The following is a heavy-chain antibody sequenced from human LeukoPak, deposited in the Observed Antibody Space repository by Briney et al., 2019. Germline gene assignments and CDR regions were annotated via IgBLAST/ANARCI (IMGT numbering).Heavy chain of an antibody. CDR1: GFLLTDLS. Sequence: ASVKVSCKVTGFLLTDLSMHWVRQAPGKGLEWMGSIDREDGETLNTQKFQGRVTMTEDASTNTAYMELSTLRSEDTAVYYCATMIYCSITSCLNYYYMDLWGTGTRVTVSS. CDR3: ATMIYCSITSCLNYYYMDL. CDR2: IDREDGET. J-gene: IGHJ6*03. D-gene: IGHD2-2*01. V-gene: IGHV1-24*01.